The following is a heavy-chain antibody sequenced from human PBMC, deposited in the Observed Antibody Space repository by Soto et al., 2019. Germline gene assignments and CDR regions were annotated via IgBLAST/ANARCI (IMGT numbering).Heavy chain of an antibody. Sequence: QVQLVQSGAEVKKPGASVKVSCKASGYTFTGYYMHWVRQAPGQGLEWMGWINPNSGGTNYAQKCQGLVTMTMHTSISTAYMERSRLRSDDTAVYYCARDVPPRVRGQACYGMDVRGQGTTVTVSS. J-gene: IGHJ6*02. D-gene: IGHD3-10*01. CDR3: ARDVPPRVRGQACYGMDV. V-gene: IGHV1-2*04. CDR2: INPNSGGT. CDR1: GYTFTGYY.